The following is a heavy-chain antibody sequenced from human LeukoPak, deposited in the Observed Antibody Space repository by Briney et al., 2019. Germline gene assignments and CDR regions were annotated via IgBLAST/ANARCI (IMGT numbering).Heavy chain of an antibody. D-gene: IGHD3-22*01. CDR2: IIPILGIA. CDR3: ASGLAYYYDSSGYGY. J-gene: IGHJ4*02. CDR1: GGTFSSYA. Sequence: SVKVSCKASGGTFSSYAISWVRQAPGQGLEWMGRIIPILGIANYAQKFQGRVTITADKSTSTAYMELSSLRSEDTAVYYCASGLAYYYDSSGYGYWGQGTLVTVSS. V-gene: IGHV1-69*04.